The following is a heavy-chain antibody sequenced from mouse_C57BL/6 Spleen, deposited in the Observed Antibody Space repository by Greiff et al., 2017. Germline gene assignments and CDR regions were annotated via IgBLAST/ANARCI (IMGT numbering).Heavy chain of an antibody. Sequence: QVQLKESGPGLVQPSQSLSITCTVSGFSLTSYGVHWVRQSPGKGLEWLGVIWSGGSTDYNAAFISRLSISKDNSKSQVFFKMNSLQADDTAIYYCASKGLLRGYFDVWGTGTTVTVSS. D-gene: IGHD2-3*01. CDR1: GFSLTSYG. CDR3: ASKGLLRGYFDV. J-gene: IGHJ1*03. CDR2: IWSGGST. V-gene: IGHV2-2*01.